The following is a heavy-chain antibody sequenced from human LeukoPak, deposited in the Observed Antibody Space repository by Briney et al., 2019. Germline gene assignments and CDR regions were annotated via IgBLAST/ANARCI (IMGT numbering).Heavy chain of an antibody. CDR2: ISYDGSNK. V-gene: IGHV3-30-3*01. Sequence: HAGGSLRLSCAASGFTFSSYAMHWVRQAPGKGLEWVAVISYDGSNKYYADSVKGRFTISRDNSKNTLYLQMNSLRAEDTAVYYCAKDRNRWLQGWELAFDIWGQGTMVTVSS. J-gene: IGHJ3*02. D-gene: IGHD5-24*01. CDR3: AKDRNRWLQGWELAFDI. CDR1: GFTFSSYA.